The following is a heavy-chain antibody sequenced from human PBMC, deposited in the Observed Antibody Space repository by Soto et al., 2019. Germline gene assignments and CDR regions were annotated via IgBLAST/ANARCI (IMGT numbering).Heavy chain of an antibody. Sequence: EVQLVESGGGLVKPGGSLRLSCAASGLTFSRYSMNWIRQAPGKGLEWVSSISTSGDFLYYRDSVRGRFTISRDNARNSLYLQMNSLRVEDTAVYAGTNVDSESDSWGQGTLVTISS. CDR1: GLTFSRYS. CDR2: ISTSGDFL. J-gene: IGHJ5*02. CDR3: TNVDSESDS. D-gene: IGHD2-8*01. V-gene: IGHV3-21*02.